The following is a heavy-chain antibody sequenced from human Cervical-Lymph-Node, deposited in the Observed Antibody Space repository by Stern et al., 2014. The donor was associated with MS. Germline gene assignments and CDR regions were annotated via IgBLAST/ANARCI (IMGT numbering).Heavy chain of an antibody. CDR3: ARDYGDYAFDY. CDR2: IYPGDSAT. CDR1: GYSFNANW. Sequence: VQLVQSGAEVKKPGESLKISCKGSGYSFNANWIAWVRQMPGKGLEWMGIIYPGDSATRYSPSFQGQVTIAADKSISTAYLQWSSLKASDTAMYYCARDYGDYAFDYWGQGTLVTVSS. V-gene: IGHV5-51*01. D-gene: IGHD4-17*01. J-gene: IGHJ4*02.